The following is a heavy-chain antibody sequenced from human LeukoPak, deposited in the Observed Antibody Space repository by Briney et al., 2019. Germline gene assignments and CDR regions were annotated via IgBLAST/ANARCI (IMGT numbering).Heavy chain of an antibody. Sequence: GASVKVSCKASGYTFTGYYMHWVRQAPGQGLEWMGWINPNSGGTNYAQKFQGRVTMTRDTSISTAYMELSRLRSDDTVVYYCARESNSSSPFDYWGQGTLVTVSS. D-gene: IGHD6-6*01. J-gene: IGHJ4*02. CDR3: ARESNSSSPFDY. CDR1: GYTFTGYY. CDR2: INPNSGGT. V-gene: IGHV1-2*02.